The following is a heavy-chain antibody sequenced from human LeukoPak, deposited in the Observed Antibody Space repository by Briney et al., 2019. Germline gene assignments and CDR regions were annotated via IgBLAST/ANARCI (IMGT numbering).Heavy chain of an antibody. Sequence: GGSLRLSCVASGITLSSYGMNWVRQAPGKGLEWVSSISSSSSYIYYADSLKGRFTISRDNARNSLYLQMNSLRDEDTAVYFCARSLENYGHEFLHWGQGTLVTVSS. CDR2: ISSSSSYI. CDR1: GITLSSYG. CDR3: ARSLENYGHEFLH. J-gene: IGHJ4*02. D-gene: IGHD3-10*01. V-gene: IGHV3-21*01.